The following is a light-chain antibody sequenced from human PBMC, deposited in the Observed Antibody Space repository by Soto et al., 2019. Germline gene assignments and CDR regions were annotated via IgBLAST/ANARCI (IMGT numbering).Light chain of an antibody. CDR1: QHIRAL. CDR2: KAS. Sequence: IQMTQSPSMVSASVGDKVIITCRASQHIRALLAWYQQRPGKAPKLLIYKASHLQTGVPSRFSGTGFGTEFTLPFTSLQPDDLATYYCQHYDHYPWTFGQGTKVEV. CDR3: QHYDHYPWT. V-gene: IGKV1-5*03. J-gene: IGKJ1*01.